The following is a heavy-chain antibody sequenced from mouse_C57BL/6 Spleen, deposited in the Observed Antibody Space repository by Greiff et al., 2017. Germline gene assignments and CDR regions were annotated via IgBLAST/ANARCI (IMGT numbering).Heavy chain of an antibody. CDR1: GYTFTDYY. Sequence: EVQLQQSGPELVKPGASVKISCKASGYTFTDYYMNWVKQSHGKSLEWIGDSTPNNGGTSYNQKFKGKATLTVDKSSSTADMELRSLTSEDSAVYYCARSEGYGSSWGYCDVWGTGTTVTVSS. D-gene: IGHD1-1*01. CDR2: STPNNGGT. CDR3: ARSEGYGSSWGYCDV. J-gene: IGHJ1*03. V-gene: IGHV1-26*01.